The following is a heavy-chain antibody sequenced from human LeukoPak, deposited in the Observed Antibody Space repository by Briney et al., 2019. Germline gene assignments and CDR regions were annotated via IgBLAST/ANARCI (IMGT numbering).Heavy chain of an antibody. V-gene: IGHV3-64D*06. CDR1: GFTFSTYV. Sequence: GGSLRLSCSVSGFTFSTYVMHWVRQAPGKGLEYVSAISSNGDNTYYADSVKGRFTISRDNSKNTLYLQMSSLRADDTAVYYCARDLLWSGELFVPWGQGTLVTVSS. CDR2: ISSNGDNT. CDR3: ARDLLWSGELFVP. J-gene: IGHJ5*02. D-gene: IGHD3-10*01.